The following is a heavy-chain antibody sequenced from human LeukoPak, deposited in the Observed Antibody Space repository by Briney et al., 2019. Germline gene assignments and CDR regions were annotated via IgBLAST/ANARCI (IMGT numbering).Heavy chain of an antibody. CDR3: ARGYDSSGYYSAEYFQH. CDR1: GFTVSSNY. CDR2: IYSGGST. V-gene: IGHV3-53*05. D-gene: IGHD3-22*01. Sequence: PGGSLRLSCAASGFTVSSNYMSWVRQAPGKGLEWVSVIYSGGSTHYADSVKGRFTISRDNSKNTLYLQMNSLRAEDTAVYYCARGYDSSGYYSAEYFQHWGQGTLVTVSS. J-gene: IGHJ1*01.